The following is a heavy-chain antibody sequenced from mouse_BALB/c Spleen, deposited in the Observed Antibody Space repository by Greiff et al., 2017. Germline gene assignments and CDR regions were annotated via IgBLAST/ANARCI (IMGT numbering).Heavy chain of an antibody. CDR1: GYTFTSYW. Sequence: QVQLQQSGAELVKPGASVKLSCKASGYTFTSYWMHWVKQRPGQGLEWIGEINPSNGRTNYNEKFKSKATLTVDKSSSTAYMQLSSLTSEDSAVYYCARNWERFYYAMDYWGQGTSVTVSS. J-gene: IGHJ4*01. CDR3: ARNWERFYYAMDY. CDR2: INPSNGRT. V-gene: IGHV1S81*02. D-gene: IGHD4-1*01.